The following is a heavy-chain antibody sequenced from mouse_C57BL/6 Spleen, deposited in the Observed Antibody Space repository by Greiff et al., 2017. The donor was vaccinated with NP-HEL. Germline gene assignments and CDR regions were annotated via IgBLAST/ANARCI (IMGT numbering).Heavy chain of an antibody. Sequence: EVMLVESGGGLVQPGGSLKLSCAASGFTFSSYGMSWVRQTPDKRLELVATINSNGGSTYYPDSVKGRFTISRDNAKNTLYLQMSSLKSEDAAMYYCARMARTINLGQGTTLTVSS. CDR2: INSNGGST. V-gene: IGHV5-6-3*01. CDR3: ARMARTIN. J-gene: IGHJ2*01. CDR1: GFTFSSYG.